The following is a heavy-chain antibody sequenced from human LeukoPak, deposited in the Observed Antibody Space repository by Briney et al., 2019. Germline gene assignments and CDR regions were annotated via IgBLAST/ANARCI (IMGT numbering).Heavy chain of an antibody. CDR2: IIPIFGTA. Sequence: ASVKVSYKASGGTFSSYAISWERQAPGQGLEWMGGIIPIFGTANYAQKFQGRVTITADESTSTAYMELSSLRSEDTAVYYCASGGSSWYNYFDYWGQGTLVTVSS. CDR3: ASGGSSWYNYFDY. CDR1: GGTFSSYA. D-gene: IGHD6-13*01. V-gene: IGHV1-69*01. J-gene: IGHJ4*02.